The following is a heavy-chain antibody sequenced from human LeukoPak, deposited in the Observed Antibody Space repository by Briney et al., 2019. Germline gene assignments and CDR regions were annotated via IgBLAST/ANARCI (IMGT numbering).Heavy chain of an antibody. D-gene: IGHD5-24*01. CDR3: ARGEMATIRDYDYYGMDV. J-gene: IGHJ6*02. V-gene: IGHV1-69*04. CDR1: GGTLSSYS. Sequence: SVKVSCQASGGTLSSYSIGWVRPPHGQGLGWMGRNLPMVGIANYAQKFQGRVTITADKSTSTAYMELSSLRSEDTAVYYWARGEMATIRDYDYYGMDVWGQGTTVTVSS. CDR2: NLPMVGIA.